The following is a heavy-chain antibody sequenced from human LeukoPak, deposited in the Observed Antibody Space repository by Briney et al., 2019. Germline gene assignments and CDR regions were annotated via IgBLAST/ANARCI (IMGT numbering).Heavy chain of an antibody. D-gene: IGHD6-13*01. Sequence: GGSLRLSCAASGFIFNTYSMNWVRQSPGKGLEWVSSISGGSNYIYYADSVKGRFTISRDNAKNSLFLQMNSLRAEDTAVYYCARDFGDSSEYFQHWGQGTLVTVSS. J-gene: IGHJ1*01. CDR3: ARDFGDSSEYFQH. CDR1: GFIFNTYS. V-gene: IGHV3-21*01. CDR2: ISGGSNYI.